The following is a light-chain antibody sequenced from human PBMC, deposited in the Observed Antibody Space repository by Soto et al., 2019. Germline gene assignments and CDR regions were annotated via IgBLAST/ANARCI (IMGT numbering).Light chain of an antibody. V-gene: IGKV3-11*01. Sequence: EIVLTKSPATLSSSPGEGATLSCRASQSVSRYLAWYQQKPGQDPRLLIYDASYRATGIPARFSGSGSGTDFILTISSLEPEDFAIYYCQQRSNWITVGNGKRLEIK. CDR3: QQRSNWIT. CDR2: DAS. CDR1: QSVSRY. J-gene: IGKJ5*01.